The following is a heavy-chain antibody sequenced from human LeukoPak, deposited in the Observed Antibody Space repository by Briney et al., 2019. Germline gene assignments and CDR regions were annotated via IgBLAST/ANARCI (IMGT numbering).Heavy chain of an antibody. Sequence: GGSLTLSCAASGFIFSLYAMNWVRQASGKGLEWVSTIIETGASPYYADSVRGRFTVSRDSSKNMFYLQMNSLRAEDTAIYYCARRGAGSGGLDYWGQGTLVTVSS. V-gene: IGHV3-23*01. CDR1: GFIFSLYA. J-gene: IGHJ4*02. CDR2: IIETGASP. CDR3: ARRGAGSGGLDY. D-gene: IGHD6-19*01.